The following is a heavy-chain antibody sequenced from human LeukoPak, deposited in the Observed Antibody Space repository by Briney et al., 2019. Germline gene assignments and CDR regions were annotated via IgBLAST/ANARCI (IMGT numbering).Heavy chain of an antibody. V-gene: IGHV3-23*01. CDR3: AKVDITMVRELSSPGFDY. CDR1: GFTFSSYW. CDR2: ISGSGGST. J-gene: IGHJ4*02. Sequence: PGGSLRLSCAASGFTFSSYWMTWVRQAPGKGLEWVSAISGSGGSTYYADSVKGRFTISRDNSKNTLYLQMNSLRAEDTAVYYCAKVDITMVRELSSPGFDYWGQGTLVTVSS. D-gene: IGHD3-10*01.